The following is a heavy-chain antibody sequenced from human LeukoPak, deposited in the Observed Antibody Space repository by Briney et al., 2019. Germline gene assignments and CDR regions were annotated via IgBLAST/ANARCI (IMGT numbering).Heavy chain of an antibody. CDR2: ISGSGGST. D-gene: IGHD3-22*01. J-gene: IGHJ3*02. Sequence: GGSLRLSCAGSGFTFSSYAMSWVRQAPGKGLEWVSAISGSGGSTYYADSVKGRITISRDNSKSTLYLQMNGLRAEDTAVYYCARGTFYYDSSGHDAFAIWGQGTMVAVSS. CDR1: GFTFSSYA. V-gene: IGHV3-23*01. CDR3: ARGTFYYDSSGHDAFAI.